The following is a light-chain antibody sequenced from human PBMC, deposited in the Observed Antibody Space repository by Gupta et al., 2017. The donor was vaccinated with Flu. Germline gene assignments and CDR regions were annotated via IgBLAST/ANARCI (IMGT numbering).Light chain of an antibody. CDR3: QQRSDLPLT. J-gene: IGKJ4*01. CDR2: DAS. CDR1: QSINSY. Sequence: DIVFTQSSATLSLSPGESATLACRASQSINSYFTCYHQKPGQAPRLLIDDASNRATGAPVRFSGRGSGTDFILTISSLEPEDFAVYYCQQRSDLPLTFGGGTKVEL. V-gene: IGKV3-11*01.